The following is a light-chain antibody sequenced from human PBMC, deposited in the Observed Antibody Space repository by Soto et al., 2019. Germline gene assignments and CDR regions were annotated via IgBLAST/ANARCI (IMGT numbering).Light chain of an antibody. CDR3: QQCSTSPLT. CDR2: DAS. CDR1: QSVPKNY. V-gene: IGKV3-20*01. Sequence: EIVLTQSPGTLSLSPGERATLSCRASQSVPKNYLAWYQQKPGQAPRLLIHDASSRATGIPDRFSGSGSGTDFTLTINTLEPEDFAVYYCQQCSTSPLTFAGGTKVAIK. J-gene: IGKJ4*01.